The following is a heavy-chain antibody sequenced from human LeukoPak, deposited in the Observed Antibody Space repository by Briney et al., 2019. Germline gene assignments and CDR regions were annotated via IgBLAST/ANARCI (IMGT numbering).Heavy chain of an antibody. CDR1: GGTFSSYA. CDR2: IIPIFGTA. V-gene: IGHV1-69*01. CDR3: ARGISYYYDSSGLPAYDFDL. D-gene: IGHD3-22*01. J-gene: IGHJ2*01. Sequence: GASVKVSCKASGGTFSSYAISWVRQAPGQGLEWMGGIIPIFGTANYAQKLQGRVTITADESTSTAYMELSSLRSEDTAVYYCARGISYYYDSSGLPAYDFDLWGRGTLVTVSS.